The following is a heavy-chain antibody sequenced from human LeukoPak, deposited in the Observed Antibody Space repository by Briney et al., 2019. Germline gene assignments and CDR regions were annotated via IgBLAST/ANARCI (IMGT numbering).Heavy chain of an antibody. CDR2: INHGGVT. D-gene: IGHD1-14*01. V-gene: IGHV4-34*01. CDR1: GGSHSGHY. J-gene: IGHJ6*01. Sequence: SETPFLTCGFPGGSHSGHYLTLRRETPGNRVEWMGEINHGGVTNYIPSLKSRVSISIDNSTKKISLNMSSVTAADTGIYYCARGRNWQTFYHFYMNGWG. CDR3: ARGRNWQTFYHFYMNG.